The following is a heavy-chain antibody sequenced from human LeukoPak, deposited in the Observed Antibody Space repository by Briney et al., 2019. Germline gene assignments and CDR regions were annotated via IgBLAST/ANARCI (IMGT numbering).Heavy chain of an antibody. J-gene: IGHJ4*02. CDR1: GSTFSSCA. CDR2: ISGSGGST. V-gene: IGHV3-23*01. CDR3: AKDGGVVPAANPFDY. Sequence: GGSLRLSCAASGSTFSSCAMSWVRQAPGKGLEWVSAISGSGGSTYYADSVKGRFTISRDNSKNTLYLQMNSLRAEDTAVYYCAKDGGVVPAANPFDYWGQGTLVTVSS. D-gene: IGHD2-2*01.